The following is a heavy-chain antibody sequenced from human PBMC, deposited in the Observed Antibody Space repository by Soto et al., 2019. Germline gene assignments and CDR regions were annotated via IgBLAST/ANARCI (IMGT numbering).Heavy chain of an antibody. J-gene: IGHJ6*02. V-gene: IGHV3-64*02. CDR1: GFTFSSYA. CDR2: ISSNGGST. D-gene: IGHD3-9*01. CDR3: ARGGWHYDILTEGSMDV. Sequence: GGSLRLSCAASGFTFSSYAMHWVRQAPGKGLEYVSAISSNGGSTYYADSVKGRFTISRDNSKNTLYLQMGSLRAEDMAVYYCARGGWHYDILTEGSMDVWGQGTTVTVSS.